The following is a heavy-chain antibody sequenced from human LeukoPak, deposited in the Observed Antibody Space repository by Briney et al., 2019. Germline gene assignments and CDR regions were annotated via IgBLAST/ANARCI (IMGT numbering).Heavy chain of an antibody. CDR3: ARETRRKYCTDGVCSSRNWFDP. CDR1: GYTFTGYY. CDR2: INPNSGGT. V-gene: IGHV1-2*02. Sequence: GASVKVSCKASGYTFTGYYMHWVRQAPGQGLEWMGWINPNSGGTNYAQKFQGRVTMTWDTSISTAYMELSRLRSDDTAVYYCARETRRKYCTDGVCSSRNWFDPWGQGTLVTVSS. J-gene: IGHJ5*02. D-gene: IGHD2-8*01.